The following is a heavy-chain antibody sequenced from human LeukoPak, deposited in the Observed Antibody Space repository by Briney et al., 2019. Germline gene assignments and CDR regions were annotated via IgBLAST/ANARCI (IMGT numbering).Heavy chain of an antibody. CDR3: ARVVVRGLTDY. CDR1: GGSFSGYY. Sequence: PSETLSLTCAVYGGSFSGYYWSWIRQPPGEGLEWIGEINHSGSTNYNPSLKSRVTISVDTSKNQFSLKLSSVTAADTAVYYCARVVVRGLTDYWGQGTLVTVSS. D-gene: IGHD3-10*01. CDR2: INHSGST. V-gene: IGHV4-34*01. J-gene: IGHJ4*02.